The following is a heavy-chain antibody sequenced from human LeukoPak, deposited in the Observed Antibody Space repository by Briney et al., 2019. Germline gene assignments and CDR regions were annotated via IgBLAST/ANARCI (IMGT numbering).Heavy chain of an antibody. Sequence: GGSLRLSCAASGFSFNNYWMSWVRQAPGKGLEWLANIKRDGSEIYYLDSVKGRFTISRDNVKNSLYLQTNSLRAEDTAVYYCARLDYGDYRGAFDIWGQGTMVTVSS. CDR2: IKRDGSEI. D-gene: IGHD4-17*01. J-gene: IGHJ3*02. V-gene: IGHV3-7*01. CDR1: GFSFNNYW. CDR3: ARLDYGDYRGAFDI.